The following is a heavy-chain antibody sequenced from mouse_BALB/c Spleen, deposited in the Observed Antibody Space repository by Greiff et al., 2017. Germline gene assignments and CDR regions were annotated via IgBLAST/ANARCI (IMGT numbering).Heavy chain of an antibody. CDR3: ARWDGDWFAY. V-gene: IGHV1S81*02. J-gene: IGHJ3*01. Sequence: QVQLQQPGAELVKPGASVKLSCKASGYTFTSYWMHWVKQRPGQGLEWIGEINPSNGRTNYNEKFKSKATLTVDKSSSTAYMQLSSLTSEDSAVYCCARWDGDWFAYGGQGTLVTVSA. CDR1: GYTFTSYW. CDR2: INPSNGRT. D-gene: IGHD4-1*01.